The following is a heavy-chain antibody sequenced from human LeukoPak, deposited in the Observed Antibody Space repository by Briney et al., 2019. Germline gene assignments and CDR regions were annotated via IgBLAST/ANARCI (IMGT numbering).Heavy chain of an antibody. Sequence: SGGSLRLSCAASGFTFSSYAMHWIRQAPGKGLEWVAVISYDGSNKYYADSVKGRFTICRDNSKNTLYLQMNNLRAEDTAVYYCARVRLSASNQLLYDLNWFDPWGQGTLVTVSS. D-gene: IGHD2-2*02. CDR1: GFTFSSYA. CDR2: ISYDGSNK. V-gene: IGHV3-30*04. J-gene: IGHJ5*02. CDR3: ARVRLSASNQLLYDLNWFDP.